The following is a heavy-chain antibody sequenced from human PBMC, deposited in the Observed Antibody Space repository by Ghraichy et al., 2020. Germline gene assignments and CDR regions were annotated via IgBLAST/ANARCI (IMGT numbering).Heavy chain of an antibody. V-gene: IGHV4-59*08. CDR3: ARGPSEYSSPNDAFDI. CDR2: IYYSGST. CDR1: GGSISSYY. J-gene: IGHJ3*02. Sequence: SQTLSLTCTVSGGSISSYYWSWIRQPPGKGLEWIGYIYYSGSTNYNPSLKSRVTISVDTSKNQFSLKLSSVTAADTAVYYCARGPSEYSSPNDAFDIWGQGTMVTVSS. D-gene: IGHD6-6*01.